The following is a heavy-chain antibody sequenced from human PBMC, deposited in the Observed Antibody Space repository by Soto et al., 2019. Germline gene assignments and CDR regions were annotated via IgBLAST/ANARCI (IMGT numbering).Heavy chain of an antibody. D-gene: IGHD3-10*01. CDR3: AREIYYHSGSYGMDV. CDR1: GGSVSSEKFY. Sequence: QVQLQESGPGLVKPSETLSLTCTVSGGSVSSEKFYWSWIRQPPGKRREWIGYIYYNGRTNYNPSLKSRVTISVDMSKNQFSLRLSSVTAADTAVYYCAREIYYHSGSYGMDVWGRGTTVTVSS. CDR2: IYYNGRT. J-gene: IGHJ6*02. V-gene: IGHV4-61*01.